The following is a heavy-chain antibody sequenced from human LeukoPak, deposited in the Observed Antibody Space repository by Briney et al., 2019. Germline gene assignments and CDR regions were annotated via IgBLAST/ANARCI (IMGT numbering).Heavy chain of an antibody. Sequence: GGSLRLSCAASGFTFSSYAMHWVRQAPGKGLEWVAVISYDGSNKYYADSVKGRFTISRDNAKNSLYLQMNSLRAEDTAVYYCARVKEWELLGYYYGMDVWGQGTTVTVSS. CDR2: ISYDGSNK. V-gene: IGHV3-30-3*01. CDR3: ARVKEWELLGYYYGMDV. CDR1: GFTFSSYA. D-gene: IGHD1-26*01. J-gene: IGHJ6*02.